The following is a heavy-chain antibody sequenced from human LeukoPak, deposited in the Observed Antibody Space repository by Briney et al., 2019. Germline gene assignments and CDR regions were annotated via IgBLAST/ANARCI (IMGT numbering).Heavy chain of an antibody. D-gene: IGHD2/OR15-2a*01. CDR1: GGSISSSSYY. J-gene: IGHJ4*02. Sequence: SETLSLTCTVSGGSISSSSYYWGWIRQPPGKGLEWIGSIYYSGSTYYNPSLKSRVTISVDTSKNQFSLKLSSVTAADTAVYYCARGSLITSQNIVHFDYWGQGTLVTVSS. CDR2: IYYSGST. CDR3: ARGSLITSQNIVHFDY. V-gene: IGHV4-39*01.